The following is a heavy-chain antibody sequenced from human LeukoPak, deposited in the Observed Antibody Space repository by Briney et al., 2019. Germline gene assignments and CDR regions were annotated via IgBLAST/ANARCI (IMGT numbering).Heavy chain of an antibody. CDR2: IYYSGST. CDR1: GGSISSSSYY. CDR3: ARHSYSSGWYSDY. D-gene: IGHD6-19*01. V-gene: IGHV4-39*01. J-gene: IGHJ4*02. Sequence: SETLSLTCTVSGGSISSSSYYWGWIRQPPGKGLEWIGSIYYSGSTYYNPSPKSRVTISVDTSKNQFSLKLSSVTAADTAVYYCARHSYSSGWYSDYWGQGTLTTVTS.